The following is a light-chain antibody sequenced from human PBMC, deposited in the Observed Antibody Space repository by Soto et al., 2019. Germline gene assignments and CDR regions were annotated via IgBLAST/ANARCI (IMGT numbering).Light chain of an antibody. J-gene: IGKJ1*01. CDR2: DAS. V-gene: IGKV1-5*01. CDR1: QTIHSF. CDR3: LQHHSYPQT. Sequence: DNQMTQSPSTLSASVGDRVTINCRASQTIHSFLAWYQQKAGKAPKLLIYDASNLESGVPSRFSGSGSGTEFTLTVSSLQPDDFATYYCLQHHSYPQTFGQGTKVDIK.